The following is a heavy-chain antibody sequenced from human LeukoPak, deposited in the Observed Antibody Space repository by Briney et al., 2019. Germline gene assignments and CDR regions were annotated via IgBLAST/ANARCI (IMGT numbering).Heavy chain of an antibody. Sequence: SETLSLTCTVSGGSISSYYWSWIRRPPGKGLEWIGYIYYSGSTNYNPSLKSRVTISVDTSKNQFSLKLSSVTAADTAVYYCASGIAVARESYYYYYMDVWGKGTTVTVSS. CDR1: GGSISSYY. CDR2: IYYSGST. V-gene: IGHV4-59*01. J-gene: IGHJ6*03. D-gene: IGHD6-19*01. CDR3: ASGIAVARESYYYYYMDV.